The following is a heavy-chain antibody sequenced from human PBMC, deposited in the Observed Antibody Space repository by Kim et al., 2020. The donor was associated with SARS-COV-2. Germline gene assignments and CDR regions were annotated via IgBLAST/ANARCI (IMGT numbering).Heavy chain of an antibody. CDR1: GYTFTSYY. D-gene: IGHD4-17*01. CDR2: INPSGGST. J-gene: IGHJ4*02. Sequence: ASVKVSCKACGYTFTSYYMHGVRQAPGQGLAWMGIINPSGGSTRNAQKFQGRVTMTRDTSTSTVYMELNSLRSEDTAVYYCARPAGDYGTYYFDYWGQGTLVTVSS. CDR3: ARPAGDYGTYYFDY. V-gene: IGHV1-46*01.